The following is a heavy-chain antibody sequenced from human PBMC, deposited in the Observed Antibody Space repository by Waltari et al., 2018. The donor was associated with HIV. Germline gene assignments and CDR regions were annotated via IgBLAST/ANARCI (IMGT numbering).Heavy chain of an antibody. Sequence: EVQLVESGGGLVQPGGSLKLSCEASGFTLSSNWMHWVRQAPGKGLVWVSRGKRDGITTSYADTVKGRFTMSRDSAKNTVYLQMNNVRAEDTALYYCVREGLLTFPDAFDIWGQGTMVTVSS. CDR2: GKRDGITT. CDR1: GFTLSSNW. CDR3: VREGLLTFPDAFDI. J-gene: IGHJ3*02. V-gene: IGHV3-74*01. D-gene: IGHD2-21*02.